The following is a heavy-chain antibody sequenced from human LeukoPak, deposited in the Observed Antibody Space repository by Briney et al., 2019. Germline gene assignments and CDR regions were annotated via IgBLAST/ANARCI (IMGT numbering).Heavy chain of an antibody. V-gene: IGHV4-4*07. D-gene: IGHD2-2*01. CDR3: AREKIVVVPAGWFYP. J-gene: IGHJ5*02. CDR1: GGSISSYY. Sequence: SETLSLTCTVSGGSISSYYWSWIRQPAGKGLEWIGRIYTSGSTNYNPSLKSRVTMSVDTSKNQFSLKLSSVTAADTAVYYCAREKIVVVPAGWFYPWGQGTLVTVSS. CDR2: IYTSGST.